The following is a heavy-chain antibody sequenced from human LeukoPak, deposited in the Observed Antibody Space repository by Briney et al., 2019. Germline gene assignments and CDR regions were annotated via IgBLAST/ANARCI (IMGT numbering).Heavy chain of an antibody. D-gene: IGHD2-2*01. CDR3: ARVVGYALDY. CDR2: ISRSGRTT. CDR1: GFTFSSYE. Sequence: GGSLRLSCAASGFTFSSYEMTWVRQAPGKGPEWVLHISRSGRTTYYADSVKGRFSISRDNAKNSLNLHVNSLSADDTAVYYCARVVGYALDYWGQGTLVTVSS. V-gene: IGHV3-48*03. J-gene: IGHJ4*02.